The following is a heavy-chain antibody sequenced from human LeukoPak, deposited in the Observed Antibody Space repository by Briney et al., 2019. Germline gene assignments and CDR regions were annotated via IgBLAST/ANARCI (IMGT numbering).Heavy chain of an antibody. V-gene: IGHV1-18*04. Sequence: ASVKVYCKASGYTFPSYGISWVRQAPGQGLECIGWISPYNGNKNYVQKIQGRVTMNKVTSTSKDYMELRSLRSDDTDVYYCARDRKGGSRSRVGWPGYWGEGTLVTVSS. CDR1: GYTFPSYG. D-gene: IGHD3-10*01. J-gene: IGHJ4*02. CDR2: ISPYNGNK. CDR3: ARDRKGGSRSRVGWPGY.